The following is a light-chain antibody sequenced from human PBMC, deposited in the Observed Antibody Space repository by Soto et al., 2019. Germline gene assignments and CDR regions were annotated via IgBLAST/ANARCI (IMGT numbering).Light chain of an antibody. J-gene: IGKJ4*01. Sequence: DIQLTQSPATLSSSVGERVTITCRASVSIDSWLAWHQQKPGRAPKLLIDAASSLQSGVRSRCSGSGSGTDFTLTISWLQSEDFANYYCQQYYSYVTFGGGTKVDIK. CDR3: QQYYSYVT. CDR2: AAS. V-gene: IGKV1-5*01. CDR1: VSIDSW.